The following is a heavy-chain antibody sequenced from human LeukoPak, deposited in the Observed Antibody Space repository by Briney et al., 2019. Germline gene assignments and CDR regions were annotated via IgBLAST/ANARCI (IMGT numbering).Heavy chain of an antibody. CDR1: GFTFNTYT. J-gene: IGHJ4*02. Sequence: GSLRLSCEASGFTFNTYTMNWVRQAPGKGLEWVSSITASSTAIYSADSVKGRFTISRDNAKNFLYLQMNSLRAEDTAVYYCARTYYDILTGYNPYFDYWGQGILVTVSS. CDR2: ITASSTAI. CDR3: ARTYYDILTGYNPYFDY. V-gene: IGHV3-21*01. D-gene: IGHD3-9*01.